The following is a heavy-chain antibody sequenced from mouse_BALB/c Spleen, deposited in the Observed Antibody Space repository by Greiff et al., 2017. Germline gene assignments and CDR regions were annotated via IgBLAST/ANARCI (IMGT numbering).Heavy chain of an antibody. CDR3: ARDRIYFDY. CDR1: GFTFSSYG. CDR2: INSNGGST. Sequence: VQLKESGGGLVQPGGSLKLSCAASGFTFSSYGMSWVRQTPDKRLELVATINSNGGSTYYPDSVKGRFTISRDNAKNTLYLQMSSLKSEDTAMYYCARDRIYFDYWGQGTTLTVSS. V-gene: IGHV5-6-3*01. J-gene: IGHJ2*01.